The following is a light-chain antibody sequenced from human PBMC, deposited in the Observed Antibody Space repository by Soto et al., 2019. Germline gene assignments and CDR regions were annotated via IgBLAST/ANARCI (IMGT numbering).Light chain of an antibody. CDR1: SSNIGNNY. J-gene: IGLJ2*01. CDR3: GTWDSSLLGVV. V-gene: IGLV1-51*02. CDR2: ENN. Sequence: QSVLTQPPSVSAAPGQKVTISCSGSSSNIGNNYVSWYQQLPGTAPKLLIYENNKRPSGIPDRFSGSKSGTSATLGITGLQTGDEADYYCGTWDSSLLGVVFGGGTKLTVL.